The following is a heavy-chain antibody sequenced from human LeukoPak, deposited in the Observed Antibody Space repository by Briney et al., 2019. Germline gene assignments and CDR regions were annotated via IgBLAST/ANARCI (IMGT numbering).Heavy chain of an antibody. Sequence: SEPLSFTCTAPGGPISSYSWSWIRQPPGKGLEWIGYIYTSGSTNYNPSLKSRVTISVDTSKNQFSLKLSSVTAADTAVYYCARQGRGGTTGYYYYMDVWGKGTTVTVSS. CDR2: IYTSGST. CDR3: ARQGRGGTTGYYYYMDV. D-gene: IGHD1-1*01. V-gene: IGHV4-4*09. CDR1: GGPISSYS. J-gene: IGHJ6*03.